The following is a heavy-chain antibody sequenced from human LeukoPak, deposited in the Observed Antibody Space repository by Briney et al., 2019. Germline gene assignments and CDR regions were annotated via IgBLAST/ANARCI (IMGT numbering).Heavy chain of an antibody. D-gene: IGHD1-26*01. CDR1: GGTFSSNA. CDR2: IIPIIGIT. Sequence: SVKVSCKASGGTFSSNAIAWVRQAPGQRLELMGRIIPIIGITTYEQKFRGRLTITADKSTNTAYMALSSLRAEDTAVYYCARDVLGGATNNYWGQGTLVTVSS. CDR3: ARDVLGGATNNY. V-gene: IGHV1-69*04. J-gene: IGHJ4*02.